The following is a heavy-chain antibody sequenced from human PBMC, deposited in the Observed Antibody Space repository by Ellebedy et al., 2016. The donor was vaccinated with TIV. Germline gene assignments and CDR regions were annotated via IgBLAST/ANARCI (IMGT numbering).Heavy chain of an antibody. CDR1: GFTFSSYW. V-gene: IGHV3-74*01. J-gene: IGHJ4*02. D-gene: IGHD5-18*01. CDR3: ASSQGLPQY. CDR2: INSDGSST. Sequence: GESLKISCAASGFTFSSYWMHWVRQAPGKGLVWVSRINSDGSSTNYADSVKGRFTISRDNAKNTLYLQMNSLRAEDTAVYYCASSQGLPQYWGQGTLVTVSS.